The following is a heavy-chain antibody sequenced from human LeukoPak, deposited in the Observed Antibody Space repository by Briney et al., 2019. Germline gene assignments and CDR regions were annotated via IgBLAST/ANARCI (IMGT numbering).Heavy chain of an antibody. D-gene: IGHD2-8*01. V-gene: IGHV3-23*01. J-gene: IGHJ4*02. Sequence: PGGSLRLSCAASGFTFSSYAMSWVRQAPGKGLEWVSAISGSGGSTYYADSVKGRFTISRDNSKNALYLQMNSLRAEDTAVYYCAPGHRDFTNGVCYLTYWGQGTLVTVSP. CDR2: ISGSGGST. CDR1: GFTFSSYA. CDR3: APGHRDFTNGVCYLTY.